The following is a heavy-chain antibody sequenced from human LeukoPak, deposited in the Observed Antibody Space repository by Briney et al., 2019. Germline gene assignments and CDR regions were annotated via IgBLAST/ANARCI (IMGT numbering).Heavy chain of an antibody. CDR3: ARVHGGDSSGYYASELDY. V-gene: IGHV4-39*07. Sequence: SETLSLTCTVSNGSVSSSSHYWGWIRQPPGKGLEWIGTIYYSGITYYNPSLKSRVAISIDTSKSQFSLKLSSVTAADTAVYYCARVHGGDSSGYYASELDYWGQGTLVTVSS. CDR1: NGSVSSSSHY. J-gene: IGHJ4*02. D-gene: IGHD3-22*01. CDR2: IYYSGIT.